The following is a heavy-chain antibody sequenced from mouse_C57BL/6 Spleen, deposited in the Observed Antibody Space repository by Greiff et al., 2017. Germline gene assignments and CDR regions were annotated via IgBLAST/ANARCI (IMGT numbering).Heavy chain of an antibody. Sequence: VQLQESGAELVKPGASVKISCKASGYAFSSYWMNWVKQRPGKGLEWIGQIYPGDGDTNYNGKFKGKATLTADKSSSTAYMQLSSLTSEDSAVYFCARSDYGSSPYYDYWGQGTTLPVSS. V-gene: IGHV1-80*01. CDR3: ARSDYGSSPYYDY. CDR1: GYAFSSYW. CDR2: IYPGDGDT. J-gene: IGHJ2*01. D-gene: IGHD1-1*01.